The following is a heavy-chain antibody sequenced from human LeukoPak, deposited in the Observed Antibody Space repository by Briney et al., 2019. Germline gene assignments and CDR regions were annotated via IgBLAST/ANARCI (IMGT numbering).Heavy chain of an antibody. CDR3: ARDVVGSFDY. J-gene: IGHJ4*02. Sequence: GGSLRLSCAASGFTFSTYWMAWVRQAPGKGLEWVANIKGDESAKHQADSVKGRFTISRDNAQNSVYLQMSSLRGEDTAVYYCARDVVGSFDYWGQGTLVTVSS. CDR2: IKGDESAK. V-gene: IGHV3-7*01. CDR1: GFTFSTYW. D-gene: IGHD1-26*01.